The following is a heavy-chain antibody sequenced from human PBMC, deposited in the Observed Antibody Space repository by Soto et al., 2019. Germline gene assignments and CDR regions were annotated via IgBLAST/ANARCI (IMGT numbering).Heavy chain of an antibody. J-gene: IGHJ4*02. CDR3: AKDGLDSFDY. CDR1: GFTFSSYG. Sequence: PGGSLRLSCAASGFTFSSYGMHWVRQAPGKGLEWVAVISYDGSNKYYADSVKGRFTISRDNSKNTLYLQMNSLRAEDTAVYYCAKDGLDSFDYWGQGTLVTVSS. V-gene: IGHV3-30*18. CDR2: ISYDGSNK.